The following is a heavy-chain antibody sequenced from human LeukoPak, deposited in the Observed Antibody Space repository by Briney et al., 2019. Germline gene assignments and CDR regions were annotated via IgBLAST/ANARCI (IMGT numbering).Heavy chain of an antibody. D-gene: IGHD2-8*01. CDR3: ASRYCTNGVCYKTTYYYYYMDV. V-gene: IGHV1-69*06. J-gene: IGHJ6*03. Sequence: SVKVSCKASGGTFSSYAISWVRQAPGQGLEWMGGIIPIFGTANYAQKFQGRVTITADKSTSTAYMELSSLRSEDTAVYYCASRYCTNGVCYKTTYYYYYMDVWGKGTTVTVSS. CDR1: GGTFSSYA. CDR2: IIPIFGTA.